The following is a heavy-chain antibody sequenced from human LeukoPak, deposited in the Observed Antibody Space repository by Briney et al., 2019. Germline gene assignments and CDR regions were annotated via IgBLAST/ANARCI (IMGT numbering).Heavy chain of an antibody. J-gene: IGHJ4*02. CDR1: GGSVSSGSYY. CDR3: ATGGSGSYPRHNLDY. V-gene: IGHV4-61*01. D-gene: IGHD3-10*01. CDR2: IYYSGST. Sequence: SETLSLTCTVSGGSVSSGSYYWSWIRQPPGKGLEWIGYIYYSGSTNYNPSLKSRVTISVDTSKNQFSLKLSSVTAADTAVYYCATGGSGSYPRHNLDYWGQGTLVTVSS.